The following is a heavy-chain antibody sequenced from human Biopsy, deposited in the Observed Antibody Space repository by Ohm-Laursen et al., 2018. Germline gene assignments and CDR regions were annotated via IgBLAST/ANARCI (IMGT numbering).Heavy chain of an antibody. Sequence: SDTLSLTCSVSGYSMSTYYWSWIRQSPGKGLEWICHIYYSGSTNYNPSLQSRVVMSVDTSKNQFSLRPNSVTAADTATYYCARDRGSGWTDYWGQGTLVTVSS. V-gene: IGHV4-59*07. CDR2: IYYSGST. J-gene: IGHJ4*02. CDR3: ARDRGSGWTDY. D-gene: IGHD6-19*01. CDR1: GYSMSTYY.